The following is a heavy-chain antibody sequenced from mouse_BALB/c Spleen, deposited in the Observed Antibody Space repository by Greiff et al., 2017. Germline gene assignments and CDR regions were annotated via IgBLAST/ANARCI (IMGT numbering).Heavy chain of an antibody. Sequence: EVQVVESGGGLVQPGGSLRLSCATSGFTFTDYYMSWVRQPPGKALEWLGFIRNKANGYTTEYSASVKGRFTISRDNSQSILYLQMNTLRAEDSATYYCARDNYGSFDYWGQGTTLTVSS. D-gene: IGHD1-2*01. CDR1: GFTFTDYY. CDR2: IRNKANGYTT. CDR3: ARDNYGSFDY. J-gene: IGHJ2*01. V-gene: IGHV7-3*02.